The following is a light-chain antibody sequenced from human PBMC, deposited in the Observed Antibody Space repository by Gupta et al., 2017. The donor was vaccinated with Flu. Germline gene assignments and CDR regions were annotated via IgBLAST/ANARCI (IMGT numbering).Light chain of an antibody. Sequence: GPLSLSPGERATPSCRASQSVSSSYLAWYQQKPGQAPRLLIYGASSRATGITDRFSGSGSGTDFTLTISRLEPEDFAVYYCQQEGSSPRTFGQGTKVEIK. V-gene: IGKV3-20*01. CDR3: QQEGSSPRT. CDR2: GAS. J-gene: IGKJ1*01. CDR1: QSVSSSY.